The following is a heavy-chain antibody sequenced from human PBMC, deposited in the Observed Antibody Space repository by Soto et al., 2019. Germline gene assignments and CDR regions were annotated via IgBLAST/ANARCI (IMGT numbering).Heavy chain of an antibody. CDR2: IYPGDSDT. V-gene: IGHV5-51*01. Sequence: GESLKISCKGSGYSFTSYWIGWVRQMPRKGLEWMGIIYPGDSDTRYSPSFQGQVTISADKSISTAYLQWSSLKASDTAMYYCARVYCGGDCYSLGAVLLLDYWGQGTLVTVSS. CDR1: GYSFTSYW. J-gene: IGHJ4*02. CDR3: ARVYCGGDCYSLGAVLLLDY. D-gene: IGHD2-21*02.